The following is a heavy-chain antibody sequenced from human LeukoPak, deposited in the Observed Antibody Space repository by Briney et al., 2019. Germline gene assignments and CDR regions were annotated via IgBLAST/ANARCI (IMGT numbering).Heavy chain of an antibody. V-gene: IGHV3-30*02. CDR2: IRYDRTNK. J-gene: IGHJ3*02. Sequence: PGGSLRLSCAASGFTLSTYGMHWVRQAPGKGLQWVSFIRYDRTNKYYADSVKGRFTISRDNSKNTLYLQMNSLRAEDTAVYYCAKARYYHYRDAFDIWGQGTMVTVSS. D-gene: IGHD3-3*01. CDR3: AKARYYHYRDAFDI. CDR1: GFTLSTYG.